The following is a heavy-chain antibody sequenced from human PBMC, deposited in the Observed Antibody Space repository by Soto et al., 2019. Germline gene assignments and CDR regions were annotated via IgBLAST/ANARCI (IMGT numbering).Heavy chain of an antibody. CDR1: GFTFSSYS. V-gene: IGHV3-48*02. J-gene: IGHJ6*02. CDR3: ASVRVVPGYYYGMDV. Sequence: GGSLRLSCAASGFTFSSYSMNWVRQAPGKGLEWVSYISSSSSTIYYADSVKGRFTISRDNAKNSLYLQMNSLRDEDTAVYYCASVRVVPGYYYGMDVWGQGTTVTVSS. CDR2: ISSSSSTI. D-gene: IGHD2-2*01.